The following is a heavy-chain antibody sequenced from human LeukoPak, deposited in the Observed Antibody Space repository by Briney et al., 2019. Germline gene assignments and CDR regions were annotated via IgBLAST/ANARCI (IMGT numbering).Heavy chain of an antibody. CDR3: ARDESAAAKGYFLH. D-gene: IGHD2-2*01. Sequence: PGGSLRLSCAASGFTFSSYSMNWVRQAPGKGLEWVSSISSSSSYIYYADSVKGRFTISRDNAKNSLYLQMNSLRGEDTAVYYCARDESAAAKGYFLHWGQGTLVTVSS. CDR1: GFTFSSYS. V-gene: IGHV3-21*01. J-gene: IGHJ1*01. CDR2: ISSSSSYI.